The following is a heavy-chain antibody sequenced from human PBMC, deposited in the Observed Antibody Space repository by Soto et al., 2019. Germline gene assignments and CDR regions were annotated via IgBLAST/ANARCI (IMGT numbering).Heavy chain of an antibody. CDR3: TTDYYYDSSGRYYYGMDV. D-gene: IGHD3-22*01. V-gene: IGHV3-15*07. CDR2: IKSKTDGGTT. J-gene: IGHJ6*02. CDR1: GFTFSNAW. Sequence: PGGSLRLSCAASGFTFSNAWMNWVRQAPGKGLEWVGRIKSKTDGGTTDYAAPVKGRFTISRDDSKNTLYLQMNSLKTEDTAVYYCTTDYYYDSSGRYYYGMDVWGQGTTVTVSS.